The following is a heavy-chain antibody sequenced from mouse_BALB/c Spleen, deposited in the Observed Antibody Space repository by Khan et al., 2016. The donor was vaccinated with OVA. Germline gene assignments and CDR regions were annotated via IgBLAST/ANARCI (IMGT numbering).Heavy chain of an antibody. V-gene: IGHV1-61*01. D-gene: IGHD1-1*01. Sequence: QVQLQQPGAELVRPGASVKLSCKASGYSFTSYWMNWGKESPGQGLEWIGLIHPSDSETRLNQKFKDKATMTVDKHSSTAYMQLSSPTSEDTAVYYCASGTTTSDWYFGVWGAGTTVTVSS. CDR2: IHPSDSET. CDR3: ASGTTTSDWYFGV. J-gene: IGHJ1*01. CDR1: GYSFTSYW.